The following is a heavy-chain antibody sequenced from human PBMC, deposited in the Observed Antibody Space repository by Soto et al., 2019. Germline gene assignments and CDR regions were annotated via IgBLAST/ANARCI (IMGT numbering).Heavy chain of an antibody. CDR2: INHSGST. CDR3: ARLGGSFAVPHFDY. Sequence: SETLSLTCAVYGGSFSGYYWTCIRQAPGKGLEWIGEINHSGSTSYNPSLKSRVTISVDTSNNQFSLKLRSVTAADTAVYYCARLGGSFAVPHFDYWGQGTLVTVSS. D-gene: IGHD1-26*01. CDR1: GGSFSGYY. J-gene: IGHJ4*02. V-gene: IGHV4-34*01.